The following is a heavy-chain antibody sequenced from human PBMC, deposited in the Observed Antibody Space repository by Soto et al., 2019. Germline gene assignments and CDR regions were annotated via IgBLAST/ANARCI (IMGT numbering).Heavy chain of an antibody. CDR3: ARISRNYYDSSGYSGY. CDR2: IFSNDEK. V-gene: IGHV2-26*01. CDR1: GFSLSNARMG. D-gene: IGHD3-22*01. J-gene: IGHJ4*02. Sequence: SGPTLVNPIDTLTLTCTVSGFSLSNARMGVSWIRQPPGKALEWLAHIFSNDEKSYSTSLKSRLTISKDTSKSQVVLTMTNMDPVDTAKYYCARISRNYYDSSGYSGYWGKGTRVIVSS.